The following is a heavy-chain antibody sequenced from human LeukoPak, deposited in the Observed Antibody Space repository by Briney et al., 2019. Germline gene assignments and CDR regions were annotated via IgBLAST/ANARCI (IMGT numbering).Heavy chain of an antibody. CDR3: TRAVAGHPD. J-gene: IGHJ4*01. CDR2: INHSGYT. CDR1: GVPFSNYY. Sequence: SETLSLTCAVSGVPFSNYYWSWVRQSPRQGLEWIGEINHSGYTNYNPSFKSRVTMSIDTSKNQFSLTLTSVTAADAGVYYCTRAVAGHPDWGQGTLVTVSS. V-gene: IGHV4-34*01. D-gene: IGHD6-19*01.